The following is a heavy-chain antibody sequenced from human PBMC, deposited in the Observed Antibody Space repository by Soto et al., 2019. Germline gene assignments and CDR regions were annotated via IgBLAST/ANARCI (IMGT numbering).Heavy chain of an antibody. CDR1: GFTFSSYS. V-gene: IGHV3-48*01. J-gene: IGHJ4*02. D-gene: IGHD6-19*01. CDR3: ARDAVAGTWDFDY. Sequence: GGSLRLSCAASGFTFSSYSMNWVRQAPGKGLEWVSYISSSSSTIYYADSVKGRFTISRDNAKNSLYLQMNSLRAEDTAVYYCARDAVAGTWDFDYWGQGTLVTVSS. CDR2: ISSSSSTI.